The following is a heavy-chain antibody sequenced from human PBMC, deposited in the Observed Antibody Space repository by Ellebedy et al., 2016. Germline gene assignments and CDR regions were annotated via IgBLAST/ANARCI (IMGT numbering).Heavy chain of an antibody. CDR3: AKGYCSSTSCSFLFDY. V-gene: IGHV3-23*01. CDR2: ISGGGDKT. D-gene: IGHD2-2*01. J-gene: IGHJ4*02. Sequence: GGSLRLSXAVSGIRFSNFFMSWVRQAPGKGLEWVSTISGGGDKTYLADSVKGRFIISRDNFRNTLYLQMNGLTTDDTAVYYCAKGYCSSTSCSFLFDYWGQGALVTVSS. CDR1: GIRFSNFF.